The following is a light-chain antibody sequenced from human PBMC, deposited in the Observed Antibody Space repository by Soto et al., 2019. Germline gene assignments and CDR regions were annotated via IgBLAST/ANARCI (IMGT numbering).Light chain of an antibody. CDR1: QGIGDT. Sequence: ELVMPPSPATLSVSPGEGVTLSCRASQGIGDTLAWYQHKPGQAHRLLIYDTSTRATGVPTRFSGSRSGAEFTLTISSLQSEDFAVYYCQPYNNWPLTFGGGTKVDIK. J-gene: IGKJ4*01. V-gene: IGKV3-15*01. CDR3: QPYNNWPLT. CDR2: DTS.